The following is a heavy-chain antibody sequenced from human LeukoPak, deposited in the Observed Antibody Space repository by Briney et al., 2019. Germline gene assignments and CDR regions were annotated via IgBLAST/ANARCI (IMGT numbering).Heavy chain of an antibody. CDR1: GVSISSYA. D-gene: IGHD4-17*01. J-gene: IGHJ1*01. CDR2: IYYSGST. V-gene: IGHV4-59*01. CDR3: ASKRIYGDGYFQH. Sequence: SETLSLTCTVSGVSISSYAWSWIRQPPGKGLEWIGYIYYSGSTNYNPSLKSRVTISVDTSKNQFSLKLSSVTAADTAVYYCASKRIYGDGYFQHWGQGTLVTVSS.